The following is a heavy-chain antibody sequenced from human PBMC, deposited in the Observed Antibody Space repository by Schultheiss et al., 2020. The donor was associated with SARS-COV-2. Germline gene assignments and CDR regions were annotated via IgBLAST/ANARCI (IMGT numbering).Heavy chain of an antibody. D-gene: IGHD2-15*01. Sequence: GGSLRLSCVVSGFTFDDYGMRWVRQGPGKGLVWVSRINSDGSSTSYADSVKGRFTISRDNSKNTLYLQMNSLRAEDTAVYYCARGPDRIVVVVAGFDYWGQGTLVTVSS. CDR1: GFTFDDYG. J-gene: IGHJ4*02. V-gene: IGHV3-74*01. CDR3: ARGPDRIVVVVAGFDY. CDR2: INSDGSST.